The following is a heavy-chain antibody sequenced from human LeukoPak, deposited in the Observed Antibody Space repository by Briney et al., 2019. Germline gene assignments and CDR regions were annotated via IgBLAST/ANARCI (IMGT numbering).Heavy chain of an antibody. CDR2: IYYTGST. V-gene: IGHV4-39*01. J-gene: IGHJ4*02. Sequence: GSLRLSCAASGFTVSSNYMSWIRQPPGKGLEWIGTIYYTGSTYYNPSLKSRVTISVDTSKNQFSLKLTSVTAADTAVYYCARWAMAAADYWGQGTLVTVSS. CDR3: ARWAMAAADY. D-gene: IGHD6-13*01. CDR1: GFTVSSNY.